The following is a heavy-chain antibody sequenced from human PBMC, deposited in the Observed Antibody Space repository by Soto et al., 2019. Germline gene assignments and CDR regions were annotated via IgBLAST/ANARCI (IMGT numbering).Heavy chain of an antibody. D-gene: IGHD4-17*01. CDR3: ARDDYGDSEGTFDI. V-gene: IGHV4-39*01. CDR2: IYYSGST. CDR1: GGSISSSSYY. Sequence: QLQLQESGPGLVKPSETLSLTCTVSGGSISSSSYYWGWIRQPPGKGLEWIGSIYYSGSTYYNPSLKSRVTISVDTSKNQFSLKLSSVTAADTAVYYCARDDYGDSEGTFDIWGQGTMVTVSS. J-gene: IGHJ3*02.